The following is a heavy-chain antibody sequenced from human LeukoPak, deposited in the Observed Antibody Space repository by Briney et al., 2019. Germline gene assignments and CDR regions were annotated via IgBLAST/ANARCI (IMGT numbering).Heavy chain of an antibody. J-gene: IGHJ4*02. CDR1: GFTFSDYS. CDR3: AKGPRGVIKAFDY. Sequence: PGGSLRLSCEVSGFTFSDYSMSWVRQAPGKGLEWVSYISLSSSFIYYADSVKGRFTISRDSFENRLYLQMNSLRAEDSAVYYCAKGPRGVIKAFDYWGQGILVTVSS. D-gene: IGHD3-10*01. V-gene: IGHV3-48*01. CDR2: ISLSSSFI.